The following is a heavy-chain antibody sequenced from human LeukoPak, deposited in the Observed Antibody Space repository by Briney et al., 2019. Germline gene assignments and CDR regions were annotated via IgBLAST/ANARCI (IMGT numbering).Heavy chain of an antibody. CDR2: INTNTGNP. CDR1: GYTFTSYA. Sequence: ASVKVSCKASGYTFTSYAMSWVRQAPGQGLEWMGWINTNTGNPTYAQGFTGRFVFSLDTSVSTAYLQISSLKAEDTAVYYCARVQRYCSSTSCHRPYFQHWGQGTMVTVSS. CDR3: ARVQRYCSSTSCHRPYFQH. V-gene: IGHV7-4-1*02. J-gene: IGHJ1*01. D-gene: IGHD2-2*02.